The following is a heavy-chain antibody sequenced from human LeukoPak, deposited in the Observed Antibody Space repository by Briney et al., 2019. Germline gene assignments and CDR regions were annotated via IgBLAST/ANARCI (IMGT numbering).Heavy chain of an antibody. CDR2: ISSNSGFK. J-gene: IGHJ4*02. V-gene: IGHV3-21*04. CDR3: AKVSPYSGYS. Sequence: SGGSLRLSCAASGFTFSRYTMNWVRQAPGKGLEWVSSISSNSGFKKYADSLKGRFTISRDNAKNSLYLQMNSLRAEDTAVYYCAKVSPYSGYSWGQGTLVTVSS. D-gene: IGHD5-12*01. CDR1: GFTFSRYT.